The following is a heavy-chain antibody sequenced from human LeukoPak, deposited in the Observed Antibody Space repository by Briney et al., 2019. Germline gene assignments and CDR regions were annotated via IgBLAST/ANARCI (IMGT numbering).Heavy chain of an antibody. CDR1: GYTFTGYY. CDR3: AREERITIFGVVIIPVYEGLPPDY. D-gene: IGHD3-3*01. V-gene: IGHV1-2*02. CDR2: INPNSGGT. Sequence: ASVKVSCKASGYTFTGYYMHWARQAPGQGLEWMGWINPNSGGTNYAQKFQGRVTMTRDTSISTAYMELSRLRSDDTAVYYCAREERITIFGVVIIPVYEGLPPDYWGQGTLVTVSS. J-gene: IGHJ4*02.